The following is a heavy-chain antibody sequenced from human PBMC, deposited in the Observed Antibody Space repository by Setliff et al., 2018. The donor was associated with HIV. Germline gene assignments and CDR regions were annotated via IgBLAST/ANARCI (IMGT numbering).Heavy chain of an antibody. CDR3: VRHAGARIGISDAFDI. D-gene: IGHD1-20*01. V-gene: IGHV4-61*09. CDR2: ISNVGHT. Sequence: PSETLSLTCTVSGGSISSGSYYWSWIRQPAGKGLEWIGYISNVGHTNCIPSLKSRVTISMDTSKDQFSLRLTSVTAADTAVYYCVRHAGARIGISDAFDIWGQGSMVTVSS. CDR1: GGSISSGSYY. J-gene: IGHJ3*02.